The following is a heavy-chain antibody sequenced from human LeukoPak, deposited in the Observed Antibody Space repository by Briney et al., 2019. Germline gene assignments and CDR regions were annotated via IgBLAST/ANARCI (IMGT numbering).Heavy chain of an antibody. Sequence: GGSLRLSCAASGFTFSSYAMSWVRQAPGKGLEWVSAISGSGGSTYYADSVKGRFTISRDNSKNTLYLQMNSLRAEDTAVYYCASLGEGGYCSSTSCPDYWGQGTLDTVSS. CDR1: GFTFSSYA. CDR3: ASLGEGGYCSSTSCPDY. V-gene: IGHV3-23*01. CDR2: ISGSGGST. J-gene: IGHJ4*02. D-gene: IGHD2-2*01.